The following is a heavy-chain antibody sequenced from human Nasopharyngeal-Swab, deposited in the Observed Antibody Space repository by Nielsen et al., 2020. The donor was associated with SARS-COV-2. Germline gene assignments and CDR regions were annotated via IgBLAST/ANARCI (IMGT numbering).Heavy chain of an antibody. CDR3: ARDGSYVGSGDAFDI. Sequence: ASVKVSCKASVYTFTSYGISWVRQAPGQGLEWMGWISAYNGNTNYAQMLQGRVTMTTDTSTSTAYMELGSLRSDGTAVYYCARDGSYVGSGDAFDIWGQGTMVTVSS. CDR1: VYTFTSYG. CDR2: ISAYNGNT. D-gene: IGHD3-10*01. V-gene: IGHV1-18*01. J-gene: IGHJ3*02.